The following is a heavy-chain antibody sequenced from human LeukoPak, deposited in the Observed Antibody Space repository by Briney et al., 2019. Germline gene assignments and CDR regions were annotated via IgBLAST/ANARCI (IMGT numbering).Heavy chain of an antibody. J-gene: IGHJ4*02. Sequence: SETLSLTCTVSGGSISSSSYYWGWIRQPPGKGLEWIGYIYYSGSTNYNPSLKSRVTISVDTSKNQFSLKLSSVTAADTAVYYCARGPRSGRFDYWGQGTLVTVSS. V-gene: IGHV4-61*05. D-gene: IGHD3-3*01. CDR3: ARGPRSGRFDY. CDR1: GGSISSSSYY. CDR2: IYYSGST.